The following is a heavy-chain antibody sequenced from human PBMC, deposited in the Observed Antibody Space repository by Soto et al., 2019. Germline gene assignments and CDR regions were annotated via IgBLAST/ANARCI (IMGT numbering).Heavy chain of an antibody. CDR3: ARDTLCRDGYKELDY. V-gene: IGHV3-33*01. CDR1: GFTFSSYG. D-gene: IGHD5-12*01. CDR2: MWYDGSKK. J-gene: IGHJ4*02. Sequence: QVQLVESGGGVVQPGRSLRLSCAASGFTFSSYGMHWVRQAPGKGLEGEAVMWYDGSKKYYADSVKGRFTISRDNSKNSLYRQMNSLRAEDTAVYYCARDTLCRDGYKELDYWGRGTLVTDFS.